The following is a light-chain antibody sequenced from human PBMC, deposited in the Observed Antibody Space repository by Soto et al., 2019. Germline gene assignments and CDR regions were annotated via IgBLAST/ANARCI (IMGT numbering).Light chain of an antibody. CDR2: EGI. CDR3: CSYVGATTYV. CDR1: SSDVGGYNY. J-gene: IGLJ1*01. V-gene: IGLV2-11*01. Sequence: QSVLTQPRSVSGSPGQSVTISCTGTSSDVGGYNYVSWYQQHPGKAPKLIIYEGIKRPSGVSNRFSGSISGSTASLTISGLQAEDEADYYCCSYVGATTYVFGTGTKVTVL.